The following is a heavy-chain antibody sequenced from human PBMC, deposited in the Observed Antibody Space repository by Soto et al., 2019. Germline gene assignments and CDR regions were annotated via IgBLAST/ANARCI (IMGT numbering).Heavy chain of an antibody. D-gene: IGHD3-10*01. V-gene: IGHV4-31*03. CDR1: GGSISSGGYY. Sequence: KASETLSLTCTVSGGSISSGGYYWSWIRQHPGKGLEWIGYIYYSGSTYYNPSLKSRVTISVDTSKNQFSLKLSSVTAADTAVYYCARDVGPAYYYGSGSYYRMDVWGKGTTVTVSS. J-gene: IGHJ6*03. CDR2: IYYSGST. CDR3: ARDVGPAYYYGSGSYYRMDV.